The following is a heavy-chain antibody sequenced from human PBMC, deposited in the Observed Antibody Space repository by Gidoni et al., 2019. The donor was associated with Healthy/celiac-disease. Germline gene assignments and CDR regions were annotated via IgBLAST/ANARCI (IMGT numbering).Heavy chain of an antibody. Sequence: GRIIPILGIANYAQKFQGRVTITADKSTSTAYMELSSLRSEDTAVYYCARSGVVYSSSKWFDPWGQGTLVTVSS. J-gene: IGHJ5*02. CDR2: IIPILGIA. D-gene: IGHD6-6*01. V-gene: IGHV1-69*02. CDR3: ARSGVVYSSSKWFDP.